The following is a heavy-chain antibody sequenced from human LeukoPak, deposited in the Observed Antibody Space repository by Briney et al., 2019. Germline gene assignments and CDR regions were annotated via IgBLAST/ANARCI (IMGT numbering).Heavy chain of an antibody. D-gene: IGHD6-19*01. J-gene: IGHJ4*02. CDR2: IYYSGST. CDR3: AKLPVSYSSGWSNFDY. V-gene: IGHV4-59*08. CDR1: GGSISSYY. Sequence: PSETLSLTCTVSGGSISSYYWSWIRQPPGKGLEWIGYIYYSGSTNYNPSLKSRVTISVDTSKNQFSLKLSSVTAADTAVYYCAKLPVSYSSGWSNFDYGGQGTLVTVSS.